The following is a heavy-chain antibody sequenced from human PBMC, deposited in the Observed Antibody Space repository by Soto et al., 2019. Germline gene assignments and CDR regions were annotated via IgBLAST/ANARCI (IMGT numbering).Heavy chain of an antibody. CDR1: GISLTTSSVG. Sequence: CGPTLVNPTQTLTLSCTFSGISLTTSSVGVCSILHPPGTALELLAVTYCNDYELYSPSLTHRLTITKDTSKNPVHLTMTTMAPVDTSTYYCARAARGTGAQTYYFYYGMDVWGQGSTVTVSS. CDR2: TYCNDYE. J-gene: IGHJ6*02. CDR3: ARAARGTGAQTYYFYYGMDV. D-gene: IGHD1-26*01. V-gene: IGHV2-5*01.